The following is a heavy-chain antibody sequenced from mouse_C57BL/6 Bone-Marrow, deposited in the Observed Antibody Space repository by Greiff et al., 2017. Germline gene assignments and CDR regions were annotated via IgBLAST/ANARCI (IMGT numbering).Heavy chain of an antibody. Sequence: VQGVESGAELARPGASVKLSCKASGYTFTSYGISWVKQRTGQGLEWIGEIYPRSGNTYYNEKFKGKATLTADKSSSTAYMELRSLTSEDSAVYFCAREALYYYGSFYWYFDVWGTGTTVTVSS. D-gene: IGHD1-1*01. CDR1: GYTFTSYG. CDR3: AREALYYYGSFYWYFDV. V-gene: IGHV1-81*01. CDR2: IYPRSGNT. J-gene: IGHJ1*03.